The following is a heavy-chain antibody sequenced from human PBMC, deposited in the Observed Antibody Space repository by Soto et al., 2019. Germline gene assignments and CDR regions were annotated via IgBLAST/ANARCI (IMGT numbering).Heavy chain of an antibody. V-gene: IGHV4-31*03. CDR1: GGSISSATHY. Sequence: QVQLLESGPGLVRPSQTLSLTCTVSGGSISSATHYWTWIRQHPGKGLEWIGHIYYSGSTDYNPSLKSRVTVSIDTSKNQFSLKLTSVTAADTALYYCARVSRSEGGYFDLWGQGTLVTVSS. CDR3: ARVSRSEGGYFDL. D-gene: IGHD3-10*01. CDR2: IYYSGST. J-gene: IGHJ4*02.